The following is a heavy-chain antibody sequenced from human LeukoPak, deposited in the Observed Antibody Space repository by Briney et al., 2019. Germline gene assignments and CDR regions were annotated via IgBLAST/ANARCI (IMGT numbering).Heavy chain of an antibody. CDR1: GGTCSSYA. J-gene: IGHJ3*02. CDR3: AARSGRFDAFDI. CDR2: IIPIFGTA. Sequence: SVKVSCKASGGTCSSYAISWVRQAPGQGLEWMGGIIPIFGTANYAQKFQGRVTITADESTSTAYMELSSLRSEDTAVYYCAARSGRFDAFDIWGQGTMVTVSS. D-gene: IGHD1-26*01. V-gene: IGHV1-69*01.